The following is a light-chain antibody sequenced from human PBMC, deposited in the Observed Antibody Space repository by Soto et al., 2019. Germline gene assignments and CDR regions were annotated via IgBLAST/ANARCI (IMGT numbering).Light chain of an antibody. CDR1: SSDVGSYDH. Sequence: QSVLTQPASVSGSPGQSITISCSGTSSDVGSYDHVAWYQQFPGKTPKLMISEVSNRPSGVSDRFSGSKSGNTASLTISGLQAEDEADYYCASLTTTSFVFGTGTKVTVL. CDR3: ASLTTTSFV. J-gene: IGLJ1*01. V-gene: IGLV2-14*01. CDR2: EVS.